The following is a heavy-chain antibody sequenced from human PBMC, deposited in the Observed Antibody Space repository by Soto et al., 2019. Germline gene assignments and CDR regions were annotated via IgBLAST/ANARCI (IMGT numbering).Heavy chain of an antibody. Sequence: EVQLLESGGDLVQPGGSLRLSCAASGFSFSSYGMSWVRQAPGKGLEWVSSISGGGGTTYYADSVKGRFTISRDNSKNTLYLQMNSLKVEDTAVYYCAKRSPVSTYYFDCWGQVTLVTVSS. J-gene: IGHJ4*02. V-gene: IGHV3-23*01. CDR3: AKRSPVSTYYFDC. CDR1: GFSFSSYG. CDR2: ISGGGGTT.